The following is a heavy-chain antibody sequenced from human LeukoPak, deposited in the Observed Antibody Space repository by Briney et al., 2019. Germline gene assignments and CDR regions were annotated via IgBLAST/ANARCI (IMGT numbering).Heavy chain of an antibody. CDR3: ARQRITMVRGVSPLYYYYMDV. Sequence: ASVKVSCKVSGYTLTELSMHWVRQAPGRGPEWMGGFDPEDGETIYAQKFQGRVTITADESTSTAYMELSSLRSEDTAVYYCARQRITMVRGVSPLYYYYMDVWGKGTTVTISS. J-gene: IGHJ6*03. CDR2: FDPEDGET. D-gene: IGHD3-10*01. CDR1: GYTLTELS. V-gene: IGHV1-24*01.